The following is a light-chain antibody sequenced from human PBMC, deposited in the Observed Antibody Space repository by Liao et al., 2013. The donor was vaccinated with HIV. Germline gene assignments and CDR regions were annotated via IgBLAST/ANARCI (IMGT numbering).Light chain of an antibody. Sequence: SYELTQPPSVSVSPGQTASITCSGDKLGNKYACWYQQKPGQSPVLVIYQNSKRPSGIPERFSGSNSGNTATLTISGTQAMDAADYYCQAWDSSTEVFGGGTTLTVL. CDR2: QNS. V-gene: IGLV3-1*01. J-gene: IGLJ2*01. CDR1: KLGNKY. CDR3: QAWDSSTEV.